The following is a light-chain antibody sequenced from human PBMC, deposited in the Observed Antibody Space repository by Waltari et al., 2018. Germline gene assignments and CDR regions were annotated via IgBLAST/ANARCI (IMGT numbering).Light chain of an antibody. J-gene: IGLJ3*02. Sequence: QSALTQPASVSGSPGPPIPISCTGTSSDVAGYNYVARYQHHPGNAPKLLIYDVSNRPSGVSNRFSGSKSGNTASLTISGLQAEDEADYYCSSYTSSSTLWVFGGGTKLTVL. CDR1: SSDVAGYNY. V-gene: IGLV2-14*03. CDR3: SSYTSSSTLWV. CDR2: DVS.